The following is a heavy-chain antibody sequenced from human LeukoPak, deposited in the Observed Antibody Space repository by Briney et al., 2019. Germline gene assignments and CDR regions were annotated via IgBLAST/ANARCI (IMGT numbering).Heavy chain of an antibody. V-gene: IGHV4-39*07. CDR2: IYYSGST. CDR1: GGSISSSSYY. Sequence: SETLSLTCTVSGGSISSSSYYWGWIRQPPGKGLEWIGSIYYSGSTYYNPSLKSRVTMSVDTSKNQFSLKLSSVTAADTAVYYCARTKRDYDILTGSRSYYMDVWGKGTTVTVSS. D-gene: IGHD3-9*01. J-gene: IGHJ6*03. CDR3: ARTKRDYDILTGSRSYYMDV.